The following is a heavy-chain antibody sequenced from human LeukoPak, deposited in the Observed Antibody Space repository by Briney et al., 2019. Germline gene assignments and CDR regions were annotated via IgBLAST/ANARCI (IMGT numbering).Heavy chain of an antibody. CDR2: INWNGGST. CDR1: GFTFDDYG. D-gene: IGHD3-10*01. V-gene: IGHV3-20*04. J-gene: IGHJ4*02. CDR3: ARGLEGSGSYYNGYFDY. Sequence: PGGSPRLSCAASGFTFDDYGMSWVRQVPGKGLEWVSGINWNGGSTGYADSVKGRFTISRDNAKNSLYLQMNSLRAEDTALYYCARGLEGSGSYYNGYFDYWGQGTLVTVSS.